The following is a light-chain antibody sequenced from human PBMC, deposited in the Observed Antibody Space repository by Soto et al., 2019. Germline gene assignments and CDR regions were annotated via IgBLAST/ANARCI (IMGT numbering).Light chain of an antibody. CDR3: QQYYNTAA. V-gene: IGKV4-1*01. CDR2: WAS. J-gene: IGKJ1*01. CDR1: QSVLYSSNNKNY. Sequence: DIVMTQSPDSLAVSLGERATINCKSSQSVLYSSNNKNYLAWYQQKPGQPPKLLIYWASTRESGVPDRLSGSGSGTDFTLTISSLQAEDVAVYYCQQYYNTAAFGQGTKVEIK.